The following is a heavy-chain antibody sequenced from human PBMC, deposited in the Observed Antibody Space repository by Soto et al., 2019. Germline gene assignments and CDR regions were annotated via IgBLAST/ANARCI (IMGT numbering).Heavy chain of an antibody. CDR1: GGTFSSYA. Sequence: SVKVSCKASGGTFSSYAISWVRQAPGQGLEWMGGIIPIFGTANYAQKFQGRVTITADESTSTAYMELSSLRSEDTAVYYCARSGWLVPSALYYYGMDVWGQGTTVTAP. D-gene: IGHD6-19*01. CDR2: IIPIFGTA. J-gene: IGHJ6*02. V-gene: IGHV1-69*13. CDR3: ARSGWLVPSALYYYGMDV.